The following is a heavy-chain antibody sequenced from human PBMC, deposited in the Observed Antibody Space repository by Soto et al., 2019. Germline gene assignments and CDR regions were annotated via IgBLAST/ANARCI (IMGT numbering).Heavy chain of an antibody. V-gene: IGHV1-69*13. Sequence: VASVKVSCKASGGTFSNYAISWVRQAPGQGLEWMGGIIPTFGTTNYAQRFQGRVTITADESTSTAYMELSSLRSEDTAVYYCARVSSSWYKDYFDYWGQGTLVTVSS. CDR2: IIPTFGTT. D-gene: IGHD6-13*01. J-gene: IGHJ4*02. CDR3: ARVSSSWYKDYFDY. CDR1: GGTFSNYA.